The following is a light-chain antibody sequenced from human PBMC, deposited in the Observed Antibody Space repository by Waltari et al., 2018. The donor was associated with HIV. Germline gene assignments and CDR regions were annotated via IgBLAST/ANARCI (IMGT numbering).Light chain of an antibody. CDR3: HQSSSLPQT. CDR1: PSIGSR. CDR2: YAS. Sequence: EIVLTQSPDFQSVTPKEKVTITCRASPSIGSRFLWYQQKPDQSPKLLIKYASQSFSGVPSRFSGSGSGTDFTLTISSLEAEDAATYYCHQSSSLPQTFGQGTKVEIK. J-gene: IGKJ1*01. V-gene: IGKV6-21*01.